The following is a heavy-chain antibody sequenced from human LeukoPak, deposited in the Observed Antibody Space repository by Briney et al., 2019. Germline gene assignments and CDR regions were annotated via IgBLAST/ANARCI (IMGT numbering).Heavy chain of an antibody. Sequence: PGGSLRFSCAASGFTFSNYGMHWVRQAPGRGLEWVAVIWYDESNQYYADSVKGRFTISRDNSKNTLYLQMNSLRAEDTAVYYCARSSGSYYQTCDYWGQGTLVTVSS. CDR2: IWYDESNQ. D-gene: IGHD1-26*01. J-gene: IGHJ4*02. CDR1: GFTFSNYG. V-gene: IGHV3-33*01. CDR3: ARSSGSYYQTCDY.